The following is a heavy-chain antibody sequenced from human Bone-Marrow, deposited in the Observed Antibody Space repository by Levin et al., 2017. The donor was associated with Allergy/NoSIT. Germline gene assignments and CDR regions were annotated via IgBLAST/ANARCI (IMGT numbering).Heavy chain of an antibody. CDR2: ISDSGDQT. CDR3: TKASAYYYYYGMDV. Sequence: GESLKISCAASGFTFSSYAMNWVRQAPGEGLEWVSGISDSGDQTFYAESVMGRFTISRDNSNNMVYLQMNSLRAEDTAVYYCTKASAYYYYYGMDVWGPGTTVTVSS. V-gene: IGHV3-23*01. CDR1: GFTFSSYA. J-gene: IGHJ6*02.